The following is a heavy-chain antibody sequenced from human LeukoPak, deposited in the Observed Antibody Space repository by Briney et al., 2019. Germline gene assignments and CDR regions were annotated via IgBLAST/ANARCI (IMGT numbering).Heavy chain of an antibody. CDR1: GFTFSSYS. D-gene: IGHD5-24*01. CDR2: ISGGGGPT. Sequence: PGGSLRLSCAASGFTFSSYSMNWVRQAPGKGLEWVSAISGGGGPTYYADSVKGRFTISRDNSKNTLYLQMNSLRPEDTAVYYCARDRDGYNVNWFDPWGQGTLVTVSS. CDR3: ARDRDGYNVNWFDP. V-gene: IGHV3-23*01. J-gene: IGHJ5*02.